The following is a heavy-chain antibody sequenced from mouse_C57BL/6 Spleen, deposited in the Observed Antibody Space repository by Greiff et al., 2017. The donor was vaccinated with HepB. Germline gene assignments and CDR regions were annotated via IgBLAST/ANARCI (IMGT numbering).Heavy chain of an antibody. CDR2: IDPEDGET. J-gene: IGHJ4*01. Sequence: EVQLQQSGAELVKPGASVKLSCTASGFNIKDYYMHWVKQRTEQGLEWIGRIDPEDGETKYAPKFQGKATITADPSSNTAYLQLSSLTSEDTAVYYCARWYYGSINAMDYWGQGTSVTVSS. CDR1: GFNIKDYY. CDR3: ARWYYGSINAMDY. V-gene: IGHV14-2*01. D-gene: IGHD1-1*01.